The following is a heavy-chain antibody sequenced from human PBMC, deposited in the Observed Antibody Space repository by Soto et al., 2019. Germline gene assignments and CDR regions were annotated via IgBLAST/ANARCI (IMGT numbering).Heavy chain of an antibody. Sequence: ASVKVSCKASGYTFTSHYMHWVRQAPGQGLEWVSSISSTTNYIYYGDSMKGRFTISRDNAKNSLYLEMNSLRAEDTAVYYCARESEDLTSNFDYWGQGTLVTVSS. CDR1: GYTFTSHY. V-gene: IGHV3-21*06. J-gene: IGHJ4*02. CDR3: ARESEDLTSNFDY. CDR2: ISSTTNYI.